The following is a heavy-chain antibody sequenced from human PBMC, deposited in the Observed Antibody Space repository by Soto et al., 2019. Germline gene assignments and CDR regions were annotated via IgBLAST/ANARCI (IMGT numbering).Heavy chain of an antibody. Sequence: EVQLVESGAGLIQPGGSLRLSCAASGFAVSSSYMSWVRQAPGKGLEWVSVIYTGGTTYYADSVKGRFTISRDNSKNTLYLPMNSLRAEDTAVYYCARGTTEVTAGYYWGQGTLVTVSS. CDR2: IYTGGTT. CDR1: GFAVSSSY. J-gene: IGHJ4*02. V-gene: IGHV3-53*01. CDR3: ARGTTEVTAGYY. D-gene: IGHD4-17*01.